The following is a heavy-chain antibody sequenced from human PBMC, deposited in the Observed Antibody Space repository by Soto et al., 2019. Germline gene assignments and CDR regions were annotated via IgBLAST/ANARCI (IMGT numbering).Heavy chain of an antibody. J-gene: IGHJ4*02. CDR3: AKDRWVTTGPFDF. CDR1: GFKFSDYR. V-gene: IGHV3-48*02. Sequence: EVQLVASGGGFTQAGGSLRLSCAASGFKFSDYRFNWVRQAPGRGLEWIAFISNVPDITYYADSVKGRFAISRDNAEHSVFLQMNSLRDEDTAVYYWAKDRWVTTGPFDFWCQGTLVAVSS. D-gene: IGHD4-17*01. CDR2: ISNVPDIT.